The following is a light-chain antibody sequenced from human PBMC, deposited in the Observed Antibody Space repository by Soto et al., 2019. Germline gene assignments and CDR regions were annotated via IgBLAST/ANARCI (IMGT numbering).Light chain of an antibody. V-gene: IGKV1-9*01. CDR3: QQLSSYPRT. J-gene: IGKJ1*01. CDR1: QGISSY. Sequence: DIQLTQSPSFLSASVGDRVTITCRASQGISSYLAWYQQIPGKAPKVLVYAESTLQSGVPSRFSGSGSGTEFTLTISSLQPEDFATYYCQQLSSYPRTFGQGTKVEIK. CDR2: AES.